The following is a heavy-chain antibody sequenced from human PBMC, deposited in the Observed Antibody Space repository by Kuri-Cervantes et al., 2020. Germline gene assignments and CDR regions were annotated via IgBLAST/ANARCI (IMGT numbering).Heavy chain of an antibody. Sequence: GESLKISCAASGFTFSSYGMHWVRQAPGKGLEWVAVISYDGSNKYYADSVKGRFTISRDNAKNSLYLQVNSLRAEDTAVYYCARETVPNLGYFDYWGQGTLVTVSS. CDR3: ARETVPNLGYFDY. J-gene: IGHJ4*02. D-gene: IGHD4-17*01. CDR1: GFTFSSYG. CDR2: ISYDGSNK. V-gene: IGHV3-30*03.